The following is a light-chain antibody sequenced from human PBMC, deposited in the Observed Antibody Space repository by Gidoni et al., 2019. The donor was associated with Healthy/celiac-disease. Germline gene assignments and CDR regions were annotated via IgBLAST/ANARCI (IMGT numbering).Light chain of an antibody. J-gene: IGKJ2*01. Sequence: DIQMTQSPSTLSASVGDRVTITCRASQSISSWLAWYQQKPGKAPKLLIYKASSSESGVPSRFSGSGSGTEFTLTISSLQPDDFATYYCQQYNSYSYTFXXXTKLEIK. CDR2: KAS. CDR1: QSISSW. CDR3: QQYNSYSYT. V-gene: IGKV1-5*03.